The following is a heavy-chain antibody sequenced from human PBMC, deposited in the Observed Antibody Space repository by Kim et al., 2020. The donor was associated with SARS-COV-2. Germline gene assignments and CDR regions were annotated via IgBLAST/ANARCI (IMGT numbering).Heavy chain of an antibody. V-gene: IGHV5-51*01. CDR3: ARQSYSVSYSYYFDY. Sequence: SFQGQVTISADKSISTAYLQWSSLKASDTAMYYCARQSYSVSYSYYFDYWGQGTLVTVSS. J-gene: IGHJ4*02. D-gene: IGHD1-26*01.